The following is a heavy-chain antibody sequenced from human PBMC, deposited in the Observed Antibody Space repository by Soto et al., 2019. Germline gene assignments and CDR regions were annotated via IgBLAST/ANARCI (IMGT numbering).Heavy chain of an antibody. CDR2: IYYSGST. Sequence: SETLSLTCTVSGGSISSYYWSWIRQPPGKGLEWIGYIYYSGSTNYNPSLQSRVTISVDTSKNQFSLKLSSVTAADTAVYYCARHGIAARTWFDPWGQGTLVTVSS. J-gene: IGHJ5*02. D-gene: IGHD6-13*01. CDR3: ARHGIAARTWFDP. V-gene: IGHV4-59*08. CDR1: GGSISSYY.